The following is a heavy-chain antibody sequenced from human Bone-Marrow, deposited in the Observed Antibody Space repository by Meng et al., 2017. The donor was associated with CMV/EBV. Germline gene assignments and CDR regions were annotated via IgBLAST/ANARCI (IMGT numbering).Heavy chain of an antibody. Sequence: ASVKVSCKASGYTFSSYDINWVRQATGQGLEWMGWMNPNSGNTGYAQKFQGRVTMTRNTSISTAYMELSSLRSEDTAVYYCARGRRDCSSTSCFYYFDYWGQGTLVTVSS. CDR1: GYTFSSYD. CDR3: ARGRRDCSSTSCFYYFDY. V-gene: IGHV1-8*01. J-gene: IGHJ4*02. D-gene: IGHD2-2*01. CDR2: MNPNSGNT.